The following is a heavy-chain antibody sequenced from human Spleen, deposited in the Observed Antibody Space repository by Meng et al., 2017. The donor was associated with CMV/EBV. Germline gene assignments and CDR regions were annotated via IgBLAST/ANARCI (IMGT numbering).Heavy chain of an antibody. CDR3: ARVGGSWYEVELFAFDI. D-gene: IGHD6-13*01. V-gene: IGHV3-21*01. CDR2: ISSSGSYI. J-gene: IGHJ3*02. Sequence: GESLKISCAASGFTFSSYSMNWVRQAPGKGLEWVSSISSSGSYIYYADSVKGRFTISRDNAKNSLYLQMNSLRAEDTAVYYCARVGGSWYEVELFAFDIWGQGTMVTVS. CDR1: GFTFSSYS.